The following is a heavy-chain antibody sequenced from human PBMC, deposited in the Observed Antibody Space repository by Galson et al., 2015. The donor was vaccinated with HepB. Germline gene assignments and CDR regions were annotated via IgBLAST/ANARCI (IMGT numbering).Heavy chain of an antibody. Sequence: SLRLSCAASGFTFSSYWMSWVRQAPGKGLEWVANIKQDGSEKYYVDSVKGRFTISRDNAKNSLYLQMNSRRAEDTAVYYCARDFIEKWELPNDAFDIWGQGTMVTVSS. D-gene: IGHD1-26*01. J-gene: IGHJ3*02. CDR3: ARDFIEKWELPNDAFDI. CDR2: IKQDGSEK. CDR1: GFTFSSYW. V-gene: IGHV3-7*01.